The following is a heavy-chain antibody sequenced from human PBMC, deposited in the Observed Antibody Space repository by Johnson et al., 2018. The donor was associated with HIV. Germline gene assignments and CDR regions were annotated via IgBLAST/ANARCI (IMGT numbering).Heavy chain of an antibody. CDR3: ARGSPYYNFWSGYVDAFDI. J-gene: IGHJ3*02. Sequence: QVQLVESGGGVVQPGRSLRLSCAASGFTFSNYAMYWVRQAPGKGLEWVAVISYDGSKQYYADSVKGRLTISRDNSKNTLYLQKNSLRAEDTAVYYCARGSPYYNFWSGYVDAFDIWGQGTMVTVSS. CDR1: GFTFSNYA. V-gene: IGHV3-30-3*01. D-gene: IGHD3-3*01. CDR2: ISYDGSKQ.